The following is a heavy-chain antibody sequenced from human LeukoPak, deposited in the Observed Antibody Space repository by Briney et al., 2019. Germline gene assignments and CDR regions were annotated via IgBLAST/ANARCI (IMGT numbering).Heavy chain of an antibody. CDR1: GFTFSSYA. J-gene: IGHJ4*02. D-gene: IGHD2-2*01. CDR3: AKFNRQYCSSTSCYGGFDY. CDR2: ISGSGGST. Sequence: GGSLRLSCAASGFTFSSYAMSWVRQAPGKGLEWVSAISGSGGSTYYADSVKGRFIISRDNSKNTLYLQINSLRAEDTAVYYCAKFNRQYCSSTSCYGGFDYWGQGTLVTVSS. V-gene: IGHV3-23*01.